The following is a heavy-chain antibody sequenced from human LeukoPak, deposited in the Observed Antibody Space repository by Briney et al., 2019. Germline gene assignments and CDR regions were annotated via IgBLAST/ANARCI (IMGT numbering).Heavy chain of an antibody. CDR3: TRASHDYGRADV. CDR2: IWYDGSNK. J-gene: IGHJ6*02. D-gene: IGHD4-17*01. CDR1: GFTFSSYG. Sequence: PGGSLRLSCAASGFTFSSYGMHWVRQAPGKGLEWVAAIWYDGSNKYYANSVKGRFTISRDNSKNTLYLQMNSLRAEDTAVYYCTRASHDYGRADVWGQGTTVTVSS. V-gene: IGHV3-33*01.